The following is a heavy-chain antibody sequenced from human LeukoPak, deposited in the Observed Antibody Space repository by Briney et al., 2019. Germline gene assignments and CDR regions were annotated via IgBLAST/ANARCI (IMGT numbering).Heavy chain of an antibody. CDR1: GYTFTSYD. CDR3: ARGAPYYYDSSGYYPHPPDY. D-gene: IGHD3-22*01. V-gene: IGHV1-8*01. Sequence: ASVKVSCKASGYTFTSYDINLVRQATGQGLEWMGWRNPNSGNTGYAQKFQGRVTMTRNTSISTAYMELSSLRSEDTAVYYCARGAPYYYDSSGYYPHPPDYWGQGTLVTVSS. CDR2: RNPNSGNT. J-gene: IGHJ4*02.